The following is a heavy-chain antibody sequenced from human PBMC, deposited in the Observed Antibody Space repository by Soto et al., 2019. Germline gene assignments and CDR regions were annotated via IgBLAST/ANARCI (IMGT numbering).Heavy chain of an antibody. Sequence: GGSLRLSCEGSGSTFSNYDMDGVRQAPGKGLEWVAIISFDGSKTYYADSVKGRFTVSRDNSKNTLFLQMNSLRPDDTATYYCVREGYSGSYAAFWGQGSLVTVSS. J-gene: IGHJ4*02. CDR3: VREGYSGSYAAF. CDR2: ISFDGSKT. V-gene: IGHV3-30*03. CDR1: GSTFSNYD. D-gene: IGHD1-26*01.